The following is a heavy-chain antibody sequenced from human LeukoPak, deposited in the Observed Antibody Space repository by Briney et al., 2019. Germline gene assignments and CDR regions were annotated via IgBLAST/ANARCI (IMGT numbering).Heavy chain of an antibody. CDR3: ASYPRYYYYYGMDV. CDR2: INHSGST. V-gene: IGHV4-34*01. CDR1: GVSFSGYY. J-gene: IGHJ6*02. Sequence: PSETLSLTCAVYGVSFSGYYWSWLRQPPGKGLEWIGEINHSGSTNYNPSLKSRVTISVDTSKNQFSLKLSSVTAADTAVYYCASYPRYYYYYGMDVWGQGTTVTVSS.